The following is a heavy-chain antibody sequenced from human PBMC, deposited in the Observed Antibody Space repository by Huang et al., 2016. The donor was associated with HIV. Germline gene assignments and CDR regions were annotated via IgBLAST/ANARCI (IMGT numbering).Heavy chain of an antibody. Sequence: QVQLVQSGGEVKNVGSSVKVSCKASGGTFSRNAISWVLQAPGQGLEWMGQIIPSFGTAKYAQKFQGRVTITADISTSTLYMDLSSLRSEDTAVYYCARQLYDSTGYLMGARLHDWGQGTLVTVSS. CDR1: GGTFSRNA. CDR2: IIPSFGTA. V-gene: IGHV1-69*13. D-gene: IGHD3-22*01. J-gene: IGHJ4*02. CDR3: ARQLYDSTGYLMGARLHD.